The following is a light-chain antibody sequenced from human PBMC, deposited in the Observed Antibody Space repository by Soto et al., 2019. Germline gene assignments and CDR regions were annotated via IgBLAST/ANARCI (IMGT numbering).Light chain of an antibody. CDR3: CSYAGSSLV. Sequence: QSVLTQPRSVSGSPGQSVTISCTGASGDIGGYNYVSWRQHHPGKAPKLIIFDVNKRPSGVPDRFSGSKSGNTASLTISGLQPEDEADYYCCSYAGSSLVFGGGTKVTVL. V-gene: IGLV2-11*01. J-gene: IGLJ2*01. CDR1: SGDIGGYNY. CDR2: DVN.